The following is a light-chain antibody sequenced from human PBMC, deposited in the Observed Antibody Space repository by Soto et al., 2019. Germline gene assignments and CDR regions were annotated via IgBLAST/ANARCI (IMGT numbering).Light chain of an antibody. J-gene: IGKJ4*01. CDR2: SAS. CDR3: QEYNGDSGLT. V-gene: IGKV1-5*03. Sequence: DIQMTQSPSTVSASIGDRVTITCRASQIIRSWVAWYQQKPGKAPELLIYSASGLETGVPSRFSGSGFGTEFTLTISSLHPDDFATYYCQEYNGDSGLTFGGGTKVEIK. CDR1: QIIRSW.